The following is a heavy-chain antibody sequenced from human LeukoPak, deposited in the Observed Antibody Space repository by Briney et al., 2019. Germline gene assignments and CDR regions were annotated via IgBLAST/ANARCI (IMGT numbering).Heavy chain of an antibody. D-gene: IGHD6-19*01. CDR3: ARARAVAYYYYGMDV. CDR1: GYTFTSYG. V-gene: IGHV1-18*01. Sequence: GASVKVSCKASGYTFTSYGISWVRQAPGQGLEWMGWISAYNGNTNYAQKLQGRVTMTTDTSTSTAYMELRSLRSDDTAMYYCARARAVAYYYYGMDVWGQGTTVTVSS. J-gene: IGHJ6*02. CDR2: ISAYNGNT.